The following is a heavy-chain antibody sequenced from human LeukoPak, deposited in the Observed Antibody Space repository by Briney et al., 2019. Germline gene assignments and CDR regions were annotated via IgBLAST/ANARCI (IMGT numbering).Heavy chain of an antibody. CDR3: ARSAFNKYYSDY. Sequence: RGASVKVSCKTSGYIFTSHGINWVRQAPGQGLEWMGWISDHNGKTDYGQKLQDRFTMTTDTSTSTVYMELRSLGSDDTAVYFCARSAFNKYYSDYWGQGTLVTVSA. CDR1: GYIFTSHG. J-gene: IGHJ4*02. CDR2: ISDHNGKT. V-gene: IGHV1-18*01.